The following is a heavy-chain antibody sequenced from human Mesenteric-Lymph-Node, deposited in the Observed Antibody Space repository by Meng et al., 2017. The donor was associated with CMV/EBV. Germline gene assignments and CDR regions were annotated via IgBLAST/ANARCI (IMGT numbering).Heavy chain of an antibody. CDR2: ISSKGDRT. CDR1: GFTFSTYN. CDR3: AGWLGYNGYDY. Sequence: GGSLRLSCAASGFTFSTYNMHWVRQAPGKGLEYVSAISSKGDRTYYADSVKGRFTISRDNSKNTLYLQMGSLRAEDMAVYYCAGWLGYNGYDYWGQGTLVTVSS. D-gene: IGHD5-24*01. V-gene: IGHV3-64*02. J-gene: IGHJ4*02.